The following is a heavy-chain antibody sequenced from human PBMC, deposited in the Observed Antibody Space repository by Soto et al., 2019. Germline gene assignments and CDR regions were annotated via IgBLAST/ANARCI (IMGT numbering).Heavy chain of an antibody. CDR2: ISSSGSTI. V-gene: IGHV3-48*03. Sequence: EVQLVESGGGLVQPGGSLRLSFAASGFTFSSYEMNWFRQAPWKGLERVSYISSSGSTIYYADSVKGRFTISRDNAKNSLYLQMNSLRAEDTAVYYCARKSYSYEPYFDYWGQGTLVTVSS. CDR1: GFTFSSYE. CDR3: ARKSYSYEPYFDY. D-gene: IGHD5-18*01. J-gene: IGHJ4*02.